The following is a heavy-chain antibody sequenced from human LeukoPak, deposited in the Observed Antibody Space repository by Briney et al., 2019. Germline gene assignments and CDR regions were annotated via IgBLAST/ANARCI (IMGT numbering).Heavy chain of an antibody. CDR2: ISDNGAGT. Sequence: GGSLRLSCAASGFIFNNYAMSWVRQAPGQGLGCVSVISDNGAGTNYADSVKGRFTISRDNSKNTMYLQMNSLRVEDTAVYFCAKGDNNWSHFDYWGQGTLVTVSS. CDR3: AKGDNNWSHFDY. D-gene: IGHD1-1*01. J-gene: IGHJ4*02. V-gene: IGHV3-23*01. CDR1: GFIFNNYA.